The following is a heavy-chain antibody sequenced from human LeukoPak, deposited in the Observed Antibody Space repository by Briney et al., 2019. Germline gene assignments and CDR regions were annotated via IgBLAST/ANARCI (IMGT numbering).Heavy chain of an antibody. V-gene: IGHV3-9*01. J-gene: IGHJ4*02. CDR2: ISWNSGSI. CDR1: GFIFNNYA. CDR3: ARNYGPTDY. Sequence: GGSLRLSCAGSGFIFNNYAMHWVRQPPGKGLEWVSGISWNSGSIDYADSVKGRFTISRDNAKNSLYLQMNSLRAEDTAVYYCARNYGPTDYWGQGTLVTVSS. D-gene: IGHD1-7*01.